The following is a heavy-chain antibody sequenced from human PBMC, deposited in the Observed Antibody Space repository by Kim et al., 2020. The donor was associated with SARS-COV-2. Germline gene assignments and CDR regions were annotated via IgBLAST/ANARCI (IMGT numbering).Heavy chain of an antibody. Sequence: ASVKVSCKASGYTFTSYGISWVRQAPGQGLEWMGWISAYNGNTNYAQKLQGRVTMTTDTSTSTAYMELRSLRSDDTAVYYCARGEWSKGPQGAFDIWGQGTMVTVSS. J-gene: IGHJ3*02. CDR2: ISAYNGNT. D-gene: IGHD3-3*01. V-gene: IGHV1-18*01. CDR3: ARGEWSKGPQGAFDI. CDR1: GYTFTSYG.